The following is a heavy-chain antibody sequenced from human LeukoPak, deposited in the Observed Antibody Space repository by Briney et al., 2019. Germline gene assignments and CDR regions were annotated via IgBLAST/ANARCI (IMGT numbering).Heavy chain of an antibody. V-gene: IGHV4-38-2*01. Sequence: SETLSLTCVVSGYSISSGYYWGWIRQPPGKGLEWIGSIYPGGNTYYNPSLKSRVTISVDTSRNQFSLELSSVTAADTAVYYCVGGSGYSGVWGQGTLATVSS. CDR3: VGGSGYSGV. J-gene: IGHJ4*02. D-gene: IGHD5-18*01. CDR2: IYPGGNT. CDR1: GYSISSGYY.